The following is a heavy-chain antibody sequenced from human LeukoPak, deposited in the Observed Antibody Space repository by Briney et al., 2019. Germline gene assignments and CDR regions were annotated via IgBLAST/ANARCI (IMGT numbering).Heavy chain of an antibody. V-gene: IGHV3-30*02. CDR1: GFTFSSYG. Sequence: GGSLRLSCAASGFTFSSYGMHWVRQAPGKGLEWVAFIRYDGSNKYYADSVKGRFTISRDNSKNTLYLQMNSLRAEDTAVYYCAKDHAGSSSWFSPYYFDYWGQGTLVTVSS. D-gene: IGHD6-13*01. CDR2: IRYDGSNK. J-gene: IGHJ4*02. CDR3: AKDHAGSSSWFSPYYFDY.